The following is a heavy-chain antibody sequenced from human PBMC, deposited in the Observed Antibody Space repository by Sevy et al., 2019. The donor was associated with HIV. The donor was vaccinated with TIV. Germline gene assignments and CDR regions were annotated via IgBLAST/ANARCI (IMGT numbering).Heavy chain of an antibody. CDR2: IYYHGHI. D-gene: IGHD1-26*01. CDR1: GGSITSLY. V-gene: IGHV4-59*08. Sequence: SETLSITCTVSGGSITSLYWNWIRQPPGKGLEWIANIYYHGHIDYNPSLKSRVTLSLDSSKNQFSLRLSSVTAADTAMYYCAGENAWGRGYSWGQGTLVTVSS. J-gene: IGHJ4*02. CDR3: AGENAWGRGYS.